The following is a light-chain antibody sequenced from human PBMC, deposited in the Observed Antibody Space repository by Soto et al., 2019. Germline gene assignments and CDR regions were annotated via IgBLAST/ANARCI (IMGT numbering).Light chain of an antibody. J-gene: IGKJ1*01. CDR3: QQCAISPRT. V-gene: IGKV3-20*01. CDR1: HTVMNNY. Sequence: EIVLTQSPGTLSLSPGERATLSCRASHTVMNNYLAWYQQKPGQAPRLLIYNASRRVTGIPDRFSGSGSGTDFTLTISRLETEDFAVYYCQQCAISPRTFGPVARVEI. CDR2: NAS.